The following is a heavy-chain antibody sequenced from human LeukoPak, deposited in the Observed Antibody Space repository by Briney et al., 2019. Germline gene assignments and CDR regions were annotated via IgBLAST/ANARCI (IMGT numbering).Heavy chain of an antibody. J-gene: IGHJ5*02. CDR2: ISHNGGAE. CDR1: GFTIGNHG. CDR3: AKDWGSSDWYNWFDP. D-gene: IGHD6-19*01. V-gene: IGHV3-30*18. Sequence: GGSLRLSCAVSGFTIGNHGMHWVRLAAGKGLEWVAMISHNGGAEYYRDCVKGRFIISRDNSNNMLYLQMNSLRVEDTAVYYCAKDWGSSDWYNWFDPWGQGTLVTVSS.